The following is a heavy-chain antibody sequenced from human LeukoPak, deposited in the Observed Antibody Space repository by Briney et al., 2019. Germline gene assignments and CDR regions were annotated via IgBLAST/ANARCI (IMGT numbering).Heavy chain of an antibody. CDR3: VPTAGYSSGWYNFDY. V-gene: IGHV1-69*05. J-gene: IGHJ4*02. CDR2: IIPIFGTA. D-gene: IGHD6-19*01. Sequence: SVKVSCKASGGTFSSYAISWVRQAPGQGLEWMGGIIPIFGTANYAQKFQGRVTITTDESTSTAYMELSSLRSEDTAVYDCVPTAGYSSGWYNFDYWGQGTLVTVSS. CDR1: GGTFSSYA.